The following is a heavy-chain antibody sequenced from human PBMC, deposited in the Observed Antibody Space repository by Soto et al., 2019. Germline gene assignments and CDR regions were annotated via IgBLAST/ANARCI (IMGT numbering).Heavy chain of an antibody. CDR2: INPSGGST. Sequence: GASVKVSCKASGYTFTNYYMHWVRQAPGQGLEWMGIINPSGGSTSYAQKFQGRVAMTRDTSTSRVYMELSSLRSEDTAVHYCARGVTYYYYGMGVWGQGTTVTFSS. CDR1: GYTFTNYY. J-gene: IGHJ6*02. V-gene: IGHV1-46*01. D-gene: IGHD2-21*02. CDR3: ARGVTYYYYGMGV.